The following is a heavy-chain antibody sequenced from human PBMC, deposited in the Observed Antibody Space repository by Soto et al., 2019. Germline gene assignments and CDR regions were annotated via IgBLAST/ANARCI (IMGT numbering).Heavy chain of an antibody. CDR3: AHRRTMGYCDGTSWPCGFDP. V-gene: IGHV2-5*02. CDR2: IYWDDDK. Sequence: QITLKESGPTLVKPTQTLTLTCSFSGFSLSNAGEAVGWIRQPPGKALEWLAVIYWDDDKRYRPSLKTRLTITKDTSKNQVVLTVTNMDPVDTATYFCAHRRTMGYCDGTSWPCGFDPWGQGTLVTVAS. CDR1: GFSLSNAGEA. J-gene: IGHJ5*02. D-gene: IGHD3-22*01.